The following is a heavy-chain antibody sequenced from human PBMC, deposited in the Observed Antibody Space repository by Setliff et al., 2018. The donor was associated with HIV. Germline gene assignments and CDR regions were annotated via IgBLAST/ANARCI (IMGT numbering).Heavy chain of an antibody. D-gene: IGHD1-26*01. Sequence: ASVKVSCKPSGYTFTSDDINWVRQAPGQGLEWMGWIVVGSGATNYAQKFQERITITRDMSTRTAYMEMSSLKYEDTAVYYCAATKGAWDRLLDAFDIWGQGTMVTVSS. V-gene: IGHV1-58*02. CDR1: GYTFTSDD. CDR3: AATKGAWDRLLDAFDI. J-gene: IGHJ3*02. CDR2: IVVGSGAT.